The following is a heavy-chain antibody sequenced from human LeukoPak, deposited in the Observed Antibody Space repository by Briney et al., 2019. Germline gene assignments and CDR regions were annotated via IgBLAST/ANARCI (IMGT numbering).Heavy chain of an antibody. CDR3: ARGLVGAGNLDY. D-gene: IGHD1-26*01. Sequence: GGSLRLSCAASGFTFSSYAISWVRQAPGKGLEWVSAISGSSSYIYYADSVKGRFTISRDNAKNSLYLQMNSLRAEDTAVYYCARGLVGAGNLDYWGQGTLVTVSS. J-gene: IGHJ4*02. CDR2: ISGSSSYI. V-gene: IGHV3-21*01. CDR1: GFTFSSYA.